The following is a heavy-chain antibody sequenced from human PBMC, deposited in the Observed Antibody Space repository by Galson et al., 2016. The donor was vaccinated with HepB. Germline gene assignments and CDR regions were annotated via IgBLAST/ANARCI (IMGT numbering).Heavy chain of an antibody. Sequence: SLRLSCAASGFSFSGYWMSWVRQAPGKGLEWVANIKGDGSERYYADSVKGRFTISRDNAKNSLSLQMHSLRAEDTAIYYCARDRLSYGMDVWGKGTTVIVSS. V-gene: IGHV3-7*01. D-gene: IGHD6-19*01. CDR2: IKGDGSER. CDR3: ARDRLSYGMDV. CDR1: GFSFSGYW. J-gene: IGHJ6*04.